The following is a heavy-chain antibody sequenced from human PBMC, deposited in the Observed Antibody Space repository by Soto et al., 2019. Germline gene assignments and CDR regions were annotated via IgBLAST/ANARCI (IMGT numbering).Heavy chain of an antibody. J-gene: IGHJ6*02. D-gene: IGHD2-15*01. CDR3: AKVLGSRATDYYYYYGMDV. CDR2: ISYDGSNK. CDR1: GFTFSSYG. V-gene: IGHV3-30*18. Sequence: GGSLRLSCAASGFTFSSYGMHWVRQAPGKGLEWVAVISYDGSNKYYADSVKGRFTISRDNSKNTLYLQMNSLRAEDTAVYYWAKVLGSRATDYYYYYGMDVWGQGTTVTVSS.